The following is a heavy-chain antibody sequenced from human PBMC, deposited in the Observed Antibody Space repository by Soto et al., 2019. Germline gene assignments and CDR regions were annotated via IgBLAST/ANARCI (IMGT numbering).Heavy chain of an antibody. CDR3: ARFPSPLKELKSRTVPGNHY. V-gene: IGHV5-51*01. CDR2: IYPGDSDT. CDR1: VYSFTSYW. D-gene: IGHD4-17*01. J-gene: IGHJ4*02. Sequence: PGESLKISCKGSVYSFTSYWIGWVRQMPGKGLEWMGIIYPGDSDTRYSPSFQGQVTISADKSISTAYLQWSSLKASDTAMYYCARFPSPLKELKSRTVPGNHYWGQGTLVTVSS.